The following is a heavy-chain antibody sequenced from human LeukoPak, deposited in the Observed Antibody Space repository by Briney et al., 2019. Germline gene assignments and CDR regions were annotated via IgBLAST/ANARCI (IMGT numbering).Heavy chain of an antibody. Sequence: PSEPLSLTCSASGASINDYYWTWIRQPPGKGLEWIGYVYHTGTSGYHPSLKSRVAMSLDTSKNQVSLKLRSVTAADMAVYFCTRVVNGGHFDYWGQGALVTVSS. V-gene: IGHV4-59*01. CDR1: GASINDYY. CDR2: VYHTGTS. J-gene: IGHJ4*02. CDR3: TRVVNGGHFDY. D-gene: IGHD2-8*01.